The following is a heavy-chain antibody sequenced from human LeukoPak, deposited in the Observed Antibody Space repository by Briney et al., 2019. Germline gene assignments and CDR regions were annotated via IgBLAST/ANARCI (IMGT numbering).Heavy chain of an antibody. CDR1: GGSISSSSYY. V-gene: IGHV4-39*07. Sequence: PSETLSLTCTVSGGSISSSSYYWGWIRQPPGKGLEWIGSIYYSGSTYYNPSLKSRVTISVDTSKNQFSLKLSSVTAADTAVYYCARDGRKVVVVGNNWFDPWGQGTLVTVSS. J-gene: IGHJ5*02. D-gene: IGHD2-15*01. CDR2: IYYSGST. CDR3: ARDGRKVVVVGNNWFDP.